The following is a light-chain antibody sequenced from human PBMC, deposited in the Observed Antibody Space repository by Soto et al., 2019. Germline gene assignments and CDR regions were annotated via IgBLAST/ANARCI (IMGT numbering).Light chain of an antibody. J-gene: IGLJ2*01. CDR3: LLSYPGVNVV. CDR2: DTN. Sequence: QAVVTQEPSLTVSPGGTVTLTCDSXTGXVTSGHYPYWFQQKPGQAPTTLIYDTNNKHSWTPARFSGSLLGGKAALTLSGAQPEDEAEYYCLLSYPGVNVVFGGGTKLTVL. CDR1: TGXVTSGHY. V-gene: IGLV7-46*01.